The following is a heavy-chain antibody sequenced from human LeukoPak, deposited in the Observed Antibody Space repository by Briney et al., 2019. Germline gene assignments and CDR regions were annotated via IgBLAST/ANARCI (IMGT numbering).Heavy chain of an antibody. CDR3: ARDYFPGIADNGFDR. Sequence: ASVTVSYTASGYTFTGYYMHWVRQAPGQGLEWMGWINPNSGGTNYAQKFQGRITMTRDTAISTAYMELSRLRSDDTDVYSCARDYFPGIADNGFDRWGQGTLVTVSS. CDR2: INPNSGGT. V-gene: IGHV1-2*02. J-gene: IGHJ5*02. CDR1: GYTFTGYY. D-gene: IGHD6-13*01.